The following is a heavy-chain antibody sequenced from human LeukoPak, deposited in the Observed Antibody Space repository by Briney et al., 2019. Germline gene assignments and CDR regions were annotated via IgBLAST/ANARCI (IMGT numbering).Heavy chain of an antibody. CDR1: GGSISSSSHY. CDR2: IYYSGIT. D-gene: IGHD2-2*01. J-gene: IGHJ3*02. Sequence: SETLSLTCTVSGGSISSSSHYWGWIRQPPGKGLEWIGSIYYSGITYYNPSLRSRVTISVDTSKNQFSLKLSSVTAADTAVYYCARLVGIVVVPAATPCDAFDIWGQGTMVTVSS. CDR3: ARLVGIVVVPAATPCDAFDI. V-gene: IGHV4-39*07.